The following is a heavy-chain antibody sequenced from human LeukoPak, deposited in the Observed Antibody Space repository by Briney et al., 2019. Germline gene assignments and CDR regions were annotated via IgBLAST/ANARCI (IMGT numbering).Heavy chain of an antibody. J-gene: IGHJ4*02. CDR1: GGSISSSSYY. V-gene: IGHV4-39*01. CDR3: VGQWRRISLIDY. Sequence: PSETLSLTCISGGSISSSSYYWGWIRQPPGKGLEWIGSIYYSGSTYYNPSLKSRVTISVDTSKNQFSLKLSSVTAADTAVYYCVGQWRRISLIDYWGQGTLVTVSS. CDR2: IYYSGST. D-gene: IGHD2/OR15-2a*01.